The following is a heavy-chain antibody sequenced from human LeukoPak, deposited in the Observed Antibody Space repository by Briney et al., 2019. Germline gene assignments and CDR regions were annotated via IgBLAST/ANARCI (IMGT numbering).Heavy chain of an antibody. J-gene: IGHJ5*02. Sequence: PSETLSLTCAAYGGSFSGYYWSWIRQPPGKGLEWIGEINHSGSTNYNPSLKSRVTISVDTSKNQFSLKLSSVTAADTAVYYCARGPRRWFDPWGQGTLVTVSS. D-gene: IGHD1-14*01. V-gene: IGHV4-34*01. CDR3: ARGPRRWFDP. CDR2: INHSGST. CDR1: GGSFSGYY.